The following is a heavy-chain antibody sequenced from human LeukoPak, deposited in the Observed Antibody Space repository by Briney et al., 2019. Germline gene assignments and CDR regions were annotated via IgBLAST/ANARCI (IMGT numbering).Heavy chain of an antibody. J-gene: IGHJ4*02. CDR1: GYTFTTYY. D-gene: IGHD5-12*01. CDR2: INPSSGST. V-gene: IGHV1-46*01. CDR3: ASTGYTGYDWNY. Sequence: ASVKVSCKASGYTFTTYYMHWVRQAPGQGLEGMGIINPSSGSTGYAQKFQGRVTMTSDMSTSTIYMELSSLRSEDTAVYYCASTGYTGYDWNYWGQGTLVTVSS.